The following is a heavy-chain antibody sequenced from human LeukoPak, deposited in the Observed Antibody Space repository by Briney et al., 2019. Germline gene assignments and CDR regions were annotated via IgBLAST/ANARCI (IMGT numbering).Heavy chain of an antibody. V-gene: IGHV3-21*01. CDR3: ARDLDYYDSSGYGY. CDR2: IGSSSSYI. J-gene: IGHJ4*02. Sequence: PGGSLRLSCAASGFTFSSYSMNWVRQAPGKGLEWVSSIGSSSSYIYYADSVKGRFTISRDNAKNSLYLQMNSLRAEDTAVYYCARDLDYYDSSGYGYWSQGTLVTVSS. CDR1: GFTFSSYS. D-gene: IGHD3-22*01.